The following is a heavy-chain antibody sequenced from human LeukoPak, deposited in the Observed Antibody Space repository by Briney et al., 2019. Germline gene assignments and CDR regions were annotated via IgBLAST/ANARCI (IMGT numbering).Heavy chain of an antibody. Sequence: ETLSLTCTVSGGSTSSTSYYWGWVRQSPARGLEWVASISPGGGTTYYADYVKGRFTISRDNSNNTLYVQMNSLRAEDTAVYYCAKVRSGSANWALRIFDNWGQGTLVTVSS. CDR3: AKVRSGSANWALRIFDN. CDR1: GGSTSSTSYY. D-gene: IGHD1-1*01. V-gene: IGHV3-23*01. J-gene: IGHJ4*02. CDR2: ISPGGGTT.